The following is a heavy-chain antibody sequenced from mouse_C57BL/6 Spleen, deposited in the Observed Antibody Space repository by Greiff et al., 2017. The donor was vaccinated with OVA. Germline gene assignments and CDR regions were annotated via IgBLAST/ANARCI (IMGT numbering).Heavy chain of an antibody. CDR3: ARNYGSSYFDY. CDR2: IDPSDSYT. CDR1: GYTFTSYW. Sequence: VQLQQPGAELVMPGASVKLSCKASGYTFTSYWMYWVKQRPGQGLEWIGEIDPSDSYTNYNQKFKGKSTLTVDKSSSTAYMQLSSLTSEDSAVYYCARNYGSSYFDYWGQGTTLTVSS. J-gene: IGHJ2*01. V-gene: IGHV1-69*01. D-gene: IGHD1-1*01.